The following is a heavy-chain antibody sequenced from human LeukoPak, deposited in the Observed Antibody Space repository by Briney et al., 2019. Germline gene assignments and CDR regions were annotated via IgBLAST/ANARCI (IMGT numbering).Heavy chain of an antibody. CDR2: IYYSGNT. Sequence: PSQTLSLTCTVSGGSISSGDYYWTWIRQPPGKGLEWIGYIYYSGNTYYNPSLKSRVTISVDTSKNQFSLKLSSVTAADTAVYYCARGTVVKEAFDIWGQGTMVTVSS. D-gene: IGHD2-2*01. J-gene: IGHJ3*02. CDR1: GGSISSGDYY. CDR3: ARGTVVKEAFDI. V-gene: IGHV4-30-4*08.